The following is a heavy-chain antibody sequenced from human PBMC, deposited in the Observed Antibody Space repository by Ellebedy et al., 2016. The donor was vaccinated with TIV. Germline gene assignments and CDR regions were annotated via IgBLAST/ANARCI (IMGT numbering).Heavy chain of an antibody. CDR3: ARNNLAAGRFGENLNAFDI. D-gene: IGHD3-10*01. CDR1: GFTFSSYG. V-gene: IGHV3-33*01. Sequence: GESLKISCAASGFTFSSYGMHWVRQAPGKGLEWVAVIWYDGSNKYYADSVKGRFTISRDNSKNTLYLQMNSLRAEDTAVYYCARNNLAAGRFGENLNAFDIWGQGTMVTVSS. J-gene: IGHJ3*02. CDR2: IWYDGSNK.